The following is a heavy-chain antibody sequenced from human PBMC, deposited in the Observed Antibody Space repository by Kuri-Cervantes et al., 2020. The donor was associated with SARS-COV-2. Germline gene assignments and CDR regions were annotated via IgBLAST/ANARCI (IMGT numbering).Heavy chain of an antibody. CDR3: AKSSSIWDYYYYGMDV. J-gene: IGHJ6*01. Sequence: SETLSLTCAVYGESFSGYYWTWIRQPPGKGLEWIGEINHSGTTNYNPSLKSRVTISVDTSKNQFSLKLSSVTAADTAVYYCAKSSSIWDYYYYGMDVWGQATTVTVSS. CDR1: GESFSGYY. CDR2: INHSGTT. D-gene: IGHD6-13*01. V-gene: IGHV4-34*01.